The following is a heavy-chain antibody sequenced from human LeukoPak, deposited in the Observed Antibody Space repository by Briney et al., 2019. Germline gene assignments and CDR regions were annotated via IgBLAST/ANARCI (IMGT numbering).Heavy chain of an antibody. Sequence: SETLSLTCTVSGGSISSGDYYWSWIRQPPGKGLEWIGYIYYSGSTYYNPSLKSRVTISVDTSKNQFSLKLSSVTAADTAVYYCARGDSNYVGFDYWGQGTLVTVS. J-gene: IGHJ4*02. CDR2: IYYSGST. D-gene: IGHD4-11*01. V-gene: IGHV4-30-4*01. CDR3: ARGDSNYVGFDY. CDR1: GGSISSGDYY.